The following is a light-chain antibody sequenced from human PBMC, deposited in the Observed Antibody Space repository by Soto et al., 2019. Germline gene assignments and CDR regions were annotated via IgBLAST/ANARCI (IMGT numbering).Light chain of an antibody. J-gene: IGKJ1*01. Sequence: DFVMTQSPDSLAVSLGERATINCKSSQTLLYSSNSKSYLAWYQQKPGQSPKLLIHWASTRESGVPDRFSGSGSGTDFTLTIDSLQAEDVAVYYCQQYYNTPWTVGQGTKVDIK. CDR2: WAS. CDR3: QQYYNTPWT. V-gene: IGKV4-1*01. CDR1: QTLLYSSNSKSY.